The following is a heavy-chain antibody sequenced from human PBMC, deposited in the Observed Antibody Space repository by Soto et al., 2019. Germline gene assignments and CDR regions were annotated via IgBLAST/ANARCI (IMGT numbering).Heavy chain of an antibody. Sequence: GGSLRLSCAASGFTFSSYAMSWVRQAPGKGLEWVSAISGSGGRTYYADSMKGRFTISRDNAKNTLYLQMNSLRAEDLAVYYCAKEWDGEYGIAARPGAFDIWGQGTMVTVSS. CDR1: GFTFSSYA. V-gene: IGHV3-23*01. CDR2: ISGSGGRT. J-gene: IGHJ3*02. D-gene: IGHD6-6*01. CDR3: AKEWDGEYGIAARPGAFDI.